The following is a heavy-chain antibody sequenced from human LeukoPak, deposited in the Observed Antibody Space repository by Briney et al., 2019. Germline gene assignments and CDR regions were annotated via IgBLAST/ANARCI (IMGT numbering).Heavy chain of an antibody. J-gene: IGHJ6*02. CDR3: ARGFSDCTNARCFVGPYGMDV. D-gene: IGHD2-8*01. Sequence: GGSLRLSCAPSGFTVSSNFMSWLRQAPGKGLEWVSIIYSDGTTYYADSVKGRFTISRDNSRNTLFLQMNSLRAEDTAMYFCARGFSDCTNARCFVGPYGMDVWGQGTTVTVSS. CDR1: GFTVSSNF. CDR2: IYSDGTT. V-gene: IGHV3-66*01.